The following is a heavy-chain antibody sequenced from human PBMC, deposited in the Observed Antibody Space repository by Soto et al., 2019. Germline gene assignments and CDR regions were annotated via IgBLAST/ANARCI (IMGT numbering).Heavy chain of an antibody. CDR3: AKCSPRYSSGLKAYYFDY. CDR1: GFTFSSYA. Sequence: EVQLLESGGGLVQPGGSLRLSCAASGFTFSSYAMCWVRQAPGKGLEWVSTISGSGGSTYYADSVKGRFTISRDNSKNPLYLQVNSLRAEDTAVYYCAKCSPRYSSGLKAYYFDYWGQGTLVTVSS. V-gene: IGHV3-23*01. J-gene: IGHJ4*02. D-gene: IGHD6-19*01. CDR2: ISGSGGST.